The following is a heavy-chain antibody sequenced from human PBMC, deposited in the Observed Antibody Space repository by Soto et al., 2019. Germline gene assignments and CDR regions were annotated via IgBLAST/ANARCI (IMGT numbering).Heavy chain of an antibody. CDR1: GYTFTSYH. J-gene: IGHJ4*02. CDR2: INPSGGYT. D-gene: IGHD1-26*01. CDR3: AKDSISDRETFNFDS. V-gene: IGHV1-46*01. Sequence: GSSVKGSCKPSGYTFTSYHMNWVLQAPGQGLEWLGIINPSGGYTTYSQRFLGRVTMTSDTSTSTVHMELGSLTSEDTAFYYCAKDSISDRETFNFDSWGQGTLVTVSS.